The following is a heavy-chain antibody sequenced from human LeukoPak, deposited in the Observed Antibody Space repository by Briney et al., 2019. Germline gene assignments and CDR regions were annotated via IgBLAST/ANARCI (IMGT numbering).Heavy chain of an antibody. CDR1: GGSISSYY. D-gene: IGHD6-6*01. CDR3: ARAANPSIAARHPYYYYYMDV. V-gene: IGHV4-4*07. J-gene: IGHJ6*03. CDR2: IYTSGST. Sequence: SETLSLTCTVSGGSISSYYWSWIRRPAGKGLEWIGRIYTSGSTNYNPSLKSRVTMSVDTSKNQFSLKLSSVTAADTAVYYCARAANPSIAARHPYYYYYMDVWGKGTTVTVSS.